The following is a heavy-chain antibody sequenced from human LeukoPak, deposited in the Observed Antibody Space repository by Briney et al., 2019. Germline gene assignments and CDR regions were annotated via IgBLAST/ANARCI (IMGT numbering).Heavy chain of an antibody. V-gene: IGHV1-69*06. J-gene: IGHJ4*02. D-gene: IGHD3-3*01. Sequence: SVKVSCKASGYTFTSYYMHWVRQAPGQGREWMGGIIPMFGTANYAQSFQGRVTITADKSTSTTYMELSSLRSEDTAIYYCARDRYYDFWSGSHYFDYWGQGTLVTASS. CDR1: GYTFTSYY. CDR3: ARDRYYDFWSGSHYFDY. CDR2: IIPMFGTA.